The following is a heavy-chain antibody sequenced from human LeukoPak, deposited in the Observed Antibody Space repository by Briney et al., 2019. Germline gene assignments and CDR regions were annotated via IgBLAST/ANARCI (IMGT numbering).Heavy chain of an antibody. CDR1: VFTLSSYE. V-gene: IGHV3-48*03. J-gene: IGHJ4*02. Sequence: GGSLRLSRVASVFTLSSYEMNGVRQAPGRGLERVSYICSGGSTIFYAGSVKGRFTISRDNAKNSLYLQMNSLRADDTAVYYGARSGSASLFDYWGQGTLVTVSS. CDR3: ARSGSASLFDY. CDR2: ICSGGSTI. D-gene: IGHD2-2*01.